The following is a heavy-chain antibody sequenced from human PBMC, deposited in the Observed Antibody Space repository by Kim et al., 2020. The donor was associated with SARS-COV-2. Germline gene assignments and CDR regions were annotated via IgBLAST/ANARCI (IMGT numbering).Heavy chain of an antibody. Sequence: ASVKVSCKASGYTFTSYGISWVRQAPGQGLEWMGWISAYNGNTNYAQKLQGRVTMTTDTSTSTAYMELRSLRSDDTAVYYCARENSGSSWGAFDIWGQGTMVTVSS. CDR3: ARENSGSSWGAFDI. J-gene: IGHJ3*02. CDR1: GYTFTSYG. D-gene: IGHD1-26*01. CDR2: ISAYNGNT. V-gene: IGHV1-18*04.